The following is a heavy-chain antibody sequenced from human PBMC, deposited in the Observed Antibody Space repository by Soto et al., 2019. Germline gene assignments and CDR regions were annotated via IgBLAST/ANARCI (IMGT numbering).Heavy chain of an antibody. CDR2: IIPRSGTS. D-gene: IGHD3-3*01. V-gene: IGHV1-8*01. CDR3: ARVLSWASYYDFWSGYYNYYYYGMDV. J-gene: IGHJ6*02. CDR1: GDTFSTYT. Sequence: ASVKVSCKASGDTFSTYTITWVRQAPGQGLEWMGGIIPRSGTSNYAQKFQGRVTMTRNTSISTAYMELSSLRSEDTAVYYCARVLSWASYYDFWSGYYNYYYYGMDVWGQGTTVTVSS.